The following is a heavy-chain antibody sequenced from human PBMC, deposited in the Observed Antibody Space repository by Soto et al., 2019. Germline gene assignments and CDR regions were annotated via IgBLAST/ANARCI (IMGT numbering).Heavy chain of an antibody. V-gene: IGHV3-74*01. CDR1: GFTFSSYW. J-gene: IGHJ6*02. Sequence: PGGSLRLSCTGSGFTFSSYWMHWVRQAPGKGLVWVSRIKSDGSSTNYADSVKGRFTSSRDNAKNTLYLQLNSLRVEDTAVYYCARGNYGIDVRGQRTTVTVSS. CDR2: IKSDGSST. CDR3: ARGNYGIDV.